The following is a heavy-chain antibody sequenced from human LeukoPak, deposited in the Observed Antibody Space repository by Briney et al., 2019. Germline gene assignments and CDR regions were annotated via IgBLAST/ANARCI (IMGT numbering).Heavy chain of an antibody. CDR2: IKQDGSEK. V-gene: IGHV3-7*03. CDR3: AWGGSTFSN. CDR1: GFTFSTYW. J-gene: IGHJ4*02. D-gene: IGHD3-16*01. Sequence: GGSLRLSCEASGFTFSTYWMSWVRQIPGKGLERVANIKQDGSEKYYVDSVKGRFTISRDNANNSLYLQMNSLRAEDRAIYYCAWGGSTFSNWGQGTLVTVSS.